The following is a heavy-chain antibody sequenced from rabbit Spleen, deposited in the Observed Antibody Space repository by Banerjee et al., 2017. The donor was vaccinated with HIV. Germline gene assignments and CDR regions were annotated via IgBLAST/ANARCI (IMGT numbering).Heavy chain of an antibody. CDR2: VDTGSSTFT. J-gene: IGHJ6*01. CDR1: GVSFSSSSY. D-gene: IGHD8-1*01. Sequence: QSLEESGGDLVKPGASLTLTCTASGVSFSSSSYMCWVRQAPGKGLEWIACVDTGSSTFTYFATWAKGRFTISKPSSTTVTLQMTRLSAADTATYFCARDTASSFSSYGMDLWGPGTLVTVS. V-gene: IGHV1S40*01. CDR3: ARDTASSFSSYGMDL.